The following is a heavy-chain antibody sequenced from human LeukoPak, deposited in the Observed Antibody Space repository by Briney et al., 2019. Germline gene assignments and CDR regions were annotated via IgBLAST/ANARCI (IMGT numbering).Heavy chain of an antibody. Sequence: SQTLSLTCTVSGGSISSGDYYWSWIRQPPGKGLEWIGYIYYSGSTYYSPSLKSRVTISVDTSKNQFSLKLSSVTAADTAVYYCAIEVSSGWYEYWGQGTLVTVSS. CDR3: AIEVSSGWYEY. CDR2: IYYSGST. J-gene: IGHJ4*02. CDR1: GGSISSGDYY. D-gene: IGHD6-19*01. V-gene: IGHV4-30-4*08.